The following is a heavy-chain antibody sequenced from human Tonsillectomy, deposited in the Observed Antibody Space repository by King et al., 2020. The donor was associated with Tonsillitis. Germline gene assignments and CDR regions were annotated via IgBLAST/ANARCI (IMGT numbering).Heavy chain of an antibody. CDR1: GFTFSNYA. J-gene: IGHJ4*02. D-gene: IGHD1-26*01. V-gene: IGHV3-23*03. CDR2: IYSGGSSI. Sequence: VQLVESGGGFLQPGGSLRLSCAASGFTFSNYAMSWVRQAPGKGLEWVSVIYSGGSSIYYTDSVKGRFTISRDNSNNTLYLQMNSLTAEDTAVYYCAKATGGALRAFDCWGQGTLVTVSS. CDR3: AKATGGALRAFDC.